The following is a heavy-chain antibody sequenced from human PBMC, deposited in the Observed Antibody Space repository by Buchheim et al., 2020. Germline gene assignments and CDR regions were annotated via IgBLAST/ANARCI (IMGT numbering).Heavy chain of an antibody. CDR1: GFSFYSYG. Sequence: QVHLVESGGGVVQPGGYLRLSCTASGFSFYSYGMHWVRQAPGKGLEWVTVIWHDGSEKYYADSVKGRFTISRDDSRNTLYLQMNSLRLEDTAVYYCARDTNWSFDYWGQGSL. D-gene: IGHD1-1*01. J-gene: IGHJ4*02. CDR2: IWHDGSEK. V-gene: IGHV3-33*01. CDR3: ARDTNWSFDY.